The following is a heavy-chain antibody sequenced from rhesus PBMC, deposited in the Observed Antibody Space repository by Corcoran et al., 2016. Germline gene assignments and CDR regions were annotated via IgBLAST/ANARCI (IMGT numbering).Heavy chain of an antibody. CDR2: ISSGGTR. CDR3: AKDFDRGVGAGSDY. D-gene: IGHD1-44*02. J-gene: IGHJ4*01. V-gene: IGHV3-103*01. Sequence: EVQLVESGGGLAKPGGSLRLSCAASGFTFSSYAMHWVRQAPGKGLEWGSVISSGGTRSDANAVRGRFAISREDTNSPLSLQMKSLRADDAAAYYCAKDFDRGVGAGSDYWGQGVLVTVSS. CDR1: GFTFSSYA.